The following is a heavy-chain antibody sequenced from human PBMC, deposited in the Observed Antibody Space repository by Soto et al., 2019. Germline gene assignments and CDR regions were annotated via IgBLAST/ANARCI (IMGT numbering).Heavy chain of an antibody. V-gene: IGHV3-48*03. J-gene: IGHJ6*02. Sequence: GGSLSLSCAASGFTFSSYEMNWVRQAPGKGLEWVSYISSSGSTIYYADSVKGRFTISRDNAKNSLYLQMNSLRAEDTAVYYCERAPYYYGMDVWGQGTTVTVSS. CDR1: GFTFSSYE. CDR3: ERAPYYYGMDV. CDR2: ISSSGSTI.